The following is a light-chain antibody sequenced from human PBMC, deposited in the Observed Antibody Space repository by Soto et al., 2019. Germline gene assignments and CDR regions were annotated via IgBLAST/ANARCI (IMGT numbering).Light chain of an antibody. CDR3: QQRSTWPS. V-gene: IGKV3-11*01. CDR2: DAS. Sequence: EIVLTQSPGTLSLSPGERATLSCRASQSVSSYLAWYQQKPGQPPRLLIYDASNRATAIPARFSGSGSGTDFTLTISSLEPEDFAVYYCQQRSTWPSFGQGTKVDIK. J-gene: IGKJ1*01. CDR1: QSVSSY.